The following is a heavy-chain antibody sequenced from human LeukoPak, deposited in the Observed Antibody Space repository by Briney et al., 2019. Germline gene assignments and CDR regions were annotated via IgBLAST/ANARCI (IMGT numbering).Heavy chain of an antibody. Sequence: GGSLRLSCAASGFTFSSYAMSWVRQAPGKGLEWVSTISGSGGNTYYADSVKGRFTISRDNSKNTLYLQMNSLRAEDRAVYYCAKTPRYCSSASCSILYGMDVWGQGTTVTVSS. J-gene: IGHJ6*02. CDR3: AKTPRYCSSASCSILYGMDV. D-gene: IGHD2-2*01. CDR2: ISGSGGNT. V-gene: IGHV3-23*01. CDR1: GFTFSSYA.